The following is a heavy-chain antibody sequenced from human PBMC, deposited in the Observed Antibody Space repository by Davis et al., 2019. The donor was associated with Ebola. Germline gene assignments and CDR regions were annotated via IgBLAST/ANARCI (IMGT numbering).Heavy chain of an antibody. CDR3: ARDGAPGPFDY. CDR1: GGSISSGGYY. V-gene: IGHV4-31*03. CDR2: IYYSGST. D-gene: IGHD1-26*01. Sequence: MPSETLSLTCTVSGGSISSGGYYWSWIRQHPGKGLEWIGYIYYSGSTYCNPSLKSRVTISVDTSKNQFSLKLSSVTAADTAVYYCARDGAPGPFDYWGQGTLVTVSS. J-gene: IGHJ4*02.